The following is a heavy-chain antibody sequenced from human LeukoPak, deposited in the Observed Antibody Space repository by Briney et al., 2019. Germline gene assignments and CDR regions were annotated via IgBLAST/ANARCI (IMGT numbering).Heavy chain of an antibody. CDR2: ISSSSSYI. Sequence: PGGSLRLSCAASGFTFSSYSMNWVRQAPGKGLEWVSSISSSSSYIYYADSVKGRFTISRDNAKNSLYLQMNSPRAEDTAVYYCASLGYSSSWPKFDPWGQGTQVTVSS. D-gene: IGHD6-13*01. V-gene: IGHV3-21*01. CDR1: GFTFSSYS. J-gene: IGHJ5*02. CDR3: ASLGYSSSWPKFDP.